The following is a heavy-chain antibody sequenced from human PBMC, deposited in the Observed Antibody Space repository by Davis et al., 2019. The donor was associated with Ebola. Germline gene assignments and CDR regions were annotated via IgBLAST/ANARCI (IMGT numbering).Heavy chain of an antibody. J-gene: IGHJ3*02. V-gene: IGHV1-18*01. Sequence: AASVKVSCKASGYTFTSYAISWVRQAPGQGLEWMGWISAYNGNTNYAQILQGRVTMTTDTSTGTAYMELRGLRSDDTAVYFCARTSIVGTTTTASDIWGQGTKVTVSS. CDR1: GYTFTSYA. D-gene: IGHD1-26*01. CDR2: ISAYNGNT. CDR3: ARTSIVGTTTTASDI.